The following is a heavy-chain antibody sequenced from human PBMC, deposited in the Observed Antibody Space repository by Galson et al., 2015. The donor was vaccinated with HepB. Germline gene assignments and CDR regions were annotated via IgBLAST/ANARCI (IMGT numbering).Heavy chain of an antibody. CDR3: ARDPGLHGSYGMDG. V-gene: IGHV3-30*02. Sequence: SLRLSCAASGFTFSAFGMHWVRQPPGKGLESVAFMRFDGTNSYYEDSVRGRFTISRDTTKTTLLLKMDSLRGDDTAVYYCARDPGLHGSYGMDGWGQGTTVIVS. CDR1: GFTFSAFG. J-gene: IGHJ6*02. D-gene: IGHD6-25*01. CDR2: MRFDGTNS.